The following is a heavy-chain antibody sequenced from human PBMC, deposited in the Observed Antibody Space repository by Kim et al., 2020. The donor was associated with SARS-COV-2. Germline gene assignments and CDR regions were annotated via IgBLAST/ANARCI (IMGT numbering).Heavy chain of an antibody. J-gene: IGHJ1*01. CDR3: ARTVTGTTESFEY. D-gene: IGHD6-19*01. Sequence: SYVDSVKGRFTISRDDAKNSLYLQINSLRAEDTAVYYWARTVTGTTESFEYWGQGTLVTVSS. V-gene: IGHV3-7*03.